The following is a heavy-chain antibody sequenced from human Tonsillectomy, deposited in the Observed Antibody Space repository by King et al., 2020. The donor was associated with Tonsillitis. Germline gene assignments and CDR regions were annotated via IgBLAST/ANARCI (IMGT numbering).Heavy chain of an antibody. CDR3: ARGADIVVVPSDYDY. J-gene: IGHJ4*02. CDR2: ILFDGSNK. CDR1: GFTFSSYA. V-gene: IGHV3-30*01. D-gene: IGHD2-2*01. Sequence: VQLVESGGGVVQPGRSLRLSCAASGFTFSSYAMQWVLQGPGKGLEWVAVILFDGSNKYYADSAKGRCTISRYNSKNTPYLQMNSLRSEDTALYYCARGADIVVVPSDYDYWGQGTLVTVSS.